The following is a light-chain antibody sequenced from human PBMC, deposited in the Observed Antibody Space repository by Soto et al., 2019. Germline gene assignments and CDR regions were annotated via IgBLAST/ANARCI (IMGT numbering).Light chain of an antibody. CDR1: SSDVGSYHL. Sequence: QSALTQPASVSGSPGQSITISCTGTSSDVGSYHLVSWYQKHPGKAPKLMIYEDSKRPSGVSNRFSGSKSGNTASLTISGLQTEDEADYYCCSYAGSSTWVFGGGTKVTVL. CDR2: EDS. CDR3: CSYAGSSTWV. V-gene: IGLV2-23*01. J-gene: IGLJ3*02.